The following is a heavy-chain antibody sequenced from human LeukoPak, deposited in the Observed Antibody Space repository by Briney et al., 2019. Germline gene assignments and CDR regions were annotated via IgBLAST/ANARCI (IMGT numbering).Heavy chain of an antibody. CDR2: ISGSGGST. CDR3: AKDLEILYLRR. D-gene: IGHD2-8*01. V-gene: IGHV3-23*01. J-gene: IGHJ4*02. CDR1: GFTFSSYA. Sequence: TGGSLRLSCAASGFTFSSYAMSWVRQAPGKGLEWVSAISGSGGSTYYADPVKGRFTISRDNSKNTLYLQMNSLRAEDTAGYYCAKDLEILYLRRWGQGTLVTVSS.